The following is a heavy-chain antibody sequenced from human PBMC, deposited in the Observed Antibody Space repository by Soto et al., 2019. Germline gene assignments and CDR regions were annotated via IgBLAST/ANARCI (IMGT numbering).Heavy chain of an antibody. J-gene: IGHJ4*02. Sequence: QVQLVESGGGVVQPGRSLGLSCAASGFTFSSYGMHWVRQAPGKGLEWVAVISYDGSNKYYADSVKGRFTISRDNSKNTLYLQMNSLRAEDTAVYYCAKGEIRYSGRYDPFDYWGQGTLVTVSS. V-gene: IGHV3-30*18. CDR1: GFTFSSYG. CDR3: AKGEIRYSGRYDPFDY. D-gene: IGHD1-26*01. CDR2: ISYDGSNK.